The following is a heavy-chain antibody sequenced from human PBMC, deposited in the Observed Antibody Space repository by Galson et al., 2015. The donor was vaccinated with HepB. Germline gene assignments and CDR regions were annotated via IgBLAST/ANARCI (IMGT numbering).Heavy chain of an antibody. CDR2: IDPSDSYT. Sequence: QSGAEVKKPGESLRISCKGSGYRFTSYWISWVRQMPGKGLEWMGRIDPSDSYTNYSPSFQGHVTISADKPISTAYLQWSSLKASDTAMYYCARLECSCGSCYVDVNWGQGTLVTVSS. J-gene: IGHJ4*02. D-gene: IGHD2-15*01. CDR1: GYRFTSYW. V-gene: IGHV5-10-1*01. CDR3: ARLECSCGSCYVDVN.